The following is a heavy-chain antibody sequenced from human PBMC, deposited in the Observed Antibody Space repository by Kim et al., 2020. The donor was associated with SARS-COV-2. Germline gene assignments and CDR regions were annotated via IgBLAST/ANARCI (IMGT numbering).Heavy chain of an antibody. CDR1: GFTVSSNY. Sequence: GGSLRLSCAASGFTVSSNYMSWVRQAPGKGLEWVSVIYSGGSTYYADSVKGRFTISRDNSKNTLYLQMNSLRAEDTAVYYCARDRGTMVRGVIITHTGRMDVWGQGTTVTVSS. CDR2: IYSGGST. J-gene: IGHJ6*02. V-gene: IGHV3-53*01. CDR3: ARDRGTMVRGVIITHTGRMDV. D-gene: IGHD3-10*01.